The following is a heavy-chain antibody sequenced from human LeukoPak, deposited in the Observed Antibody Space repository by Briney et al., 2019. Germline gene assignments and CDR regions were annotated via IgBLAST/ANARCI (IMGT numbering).Heavy chain of an antibody. D-gene: IGHD3-22*01. CDR2: MSSGGST. CDR1: GGSISSYY. Sequence: PSETLSLTCTVSGGSISSYYCTWIRQPAGEGLEWIGRMSSGGSTTYNPSFKSRVTMSLDTSKKQFSLNLTSVTAADTAVYYCARDQTYYVSSGYYYVTYLQHWGQGILVTVSS. V-gene: IGHV4-4*07. J-gene: IGHJ1*01. CDR3: ARDQTYYVSSGYYYVTYLQH.